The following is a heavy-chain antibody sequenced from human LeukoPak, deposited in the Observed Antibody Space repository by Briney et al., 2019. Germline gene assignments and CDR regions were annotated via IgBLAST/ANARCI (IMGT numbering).Heavy chain of an antibody. CDR1: GYTFTGYH. D-gene: IGHD3-10*01. Sequence: ASVKVSCKASGYTFTGYHMHWVRQAPGQGLEWMGWINPNSGGTNYKQKFQDRVTMTRDTSISTAYMELSRLTSDDTAVYYCARVYGSGSCYLFWGQGTLVTVSS. CDR3: ARVYGSGSCYLF. V-gene: IGHV1-2*02. CDR2: INPNSGGT. J-gene: IGHJ4*02.